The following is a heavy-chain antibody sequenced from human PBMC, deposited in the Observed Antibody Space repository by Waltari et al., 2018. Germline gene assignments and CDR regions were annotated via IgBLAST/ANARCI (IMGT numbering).Heavy chain of an antibody. D-gene: IGHD2-15*01. Sequence: EVQLVESGGGLVQPGGSLRLSCAASGFTFSSYAMSWVRQAPGKGLEWVSAISGSGGSTYYADSVKGRFTISRDNSKNTLYLQMNSLRAEDTAVYYCAKEERGVVVAARSPFDYWGQGTLVTVSS. CDR1: GFTFSSYA. V-gene: IGHV3-23*04. CDR3: AKEERGVVVAARSPFDY. CDR2: ISGSGGST. J-gene: IGHJ4*02.